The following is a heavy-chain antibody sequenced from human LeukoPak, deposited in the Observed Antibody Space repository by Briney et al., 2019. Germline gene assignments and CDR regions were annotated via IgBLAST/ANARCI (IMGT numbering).Heavy chain of an antibody. Sequence: RGSLRLSCAASGFTFSSYAMHWVRQAPGKGLEWVAVISYDGSNKYYADSVKGRFTISRDNSKNTPYLQMNSLRAEDTAVYYCARGVGGLRYYYYMDVWGKGTTVTVSS. J-gene: IGHJ6*03. CDR3: ARGVGGLRYYYYMDV. CDR2: ISYDGSNK. CDR1: GFTFSSYA. D-gene: IGHD3-16*01. V-gene: IGHV3-30*01.